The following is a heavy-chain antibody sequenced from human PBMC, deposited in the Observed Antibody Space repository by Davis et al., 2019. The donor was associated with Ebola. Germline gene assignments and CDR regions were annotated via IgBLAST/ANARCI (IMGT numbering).Heavy chain of an antibody. CDR3: ASEMIVVVRQIGDYYYYGMDV. V-gene: IGHV1-3*01. CDR1: GYTFTSYA. CDR2: INAGNGNT. D-gene: IGHD3-22*01. J-gene: IGHJ6*04. Sequence: AASVKVSCKASGYTFTSYAMHWVRQAPGQRLEWMGWINAGNGNTKYSQKFQGRVTITRDTSASTAYMELSSLRSEDTAVYYCASEMIVVVRQIGDYYYYGMDVWGKGTTVTVSS.